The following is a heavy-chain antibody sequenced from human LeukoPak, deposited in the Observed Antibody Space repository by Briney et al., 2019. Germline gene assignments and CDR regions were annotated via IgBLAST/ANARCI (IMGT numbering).Heavy chain of an antibody. CDR1: GFTVSNKY. Sequence: PGGSLRLSCAASGFTVSNKYMSWVRQAPGRGLEWVSVIYSGGSTYYADSAKGRFSISRDKSKNTLYLQMNSLRAEDTALYYCAREMYCSGCSCYRDAFEILGQGTMVTVSS. D-gene: IGHD2-15*01. CDR3: AREMYCSGCSCYRDAFEI. J-gene: IGHJ3*02. V-gene: IGHV3-66*01. CDR2: IYSGGST.